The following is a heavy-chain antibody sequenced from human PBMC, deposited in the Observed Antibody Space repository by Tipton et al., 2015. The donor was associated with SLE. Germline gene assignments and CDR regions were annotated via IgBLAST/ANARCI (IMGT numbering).Heavy chain of an antibody. Sequence: TLSLTCTVSGGSISSSSYYWSWIRQPPGKGLEWIGEINHSGSTTYNPSLKSRVAMSVDTSKNQFSLKLNSVTAADTAVYYCAKKTMTTSGYYYGLDVWGQGTTVTVSS. D-gene: IGHD3-22*01. CDR1: GGSISSSSYY. J-gene: IGHJ6*02. CDR2: INHSGST. CDR3: AKKTMTTSGYYYGLDV. V-gene: IGHV4-39*07.